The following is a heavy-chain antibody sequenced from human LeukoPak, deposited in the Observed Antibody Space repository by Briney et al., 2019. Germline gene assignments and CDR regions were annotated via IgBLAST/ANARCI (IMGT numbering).Heavy chain of an antibody. D-gene: IGHD3-22*01. V-gene: IGHV1-69*13. J-gene: IGHJ4*02. CDR3: ARDLWDDSSASDY. CDR2: IIPIFGTA. Sequence: SVKVSCKVSGGTFSSYAISWVRQAPGQGLEWMGGIIPIFGTANYAQKFQGRVTITADESTSTAYMELSSLGSEDTAVYYCARDLWDDSSASDYWGQGTLVTVSS. CDR1: GGTFSSYA.